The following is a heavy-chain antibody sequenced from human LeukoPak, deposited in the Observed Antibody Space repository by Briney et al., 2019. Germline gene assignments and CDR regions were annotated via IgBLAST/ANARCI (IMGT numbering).Heavy chain of an antibody. CDR3: ARGYEGPPYYDY. V-gene: IGHV1-69*13. CDR2: IIPISGAA. D-gene: IGHD1-1*01. Sequence: SVKVSCKAVGDTFSIYGISWVRQAPGQGLEWMGGIIPISGAAEYAQKFQGRVTIIADEPTTTAYMELTSLTSDDTAVYYCARGYEGPPYYDYWGQGTLVTVSS. CDR1: GDTFSIYG. J-gene: IGHJ4*02.